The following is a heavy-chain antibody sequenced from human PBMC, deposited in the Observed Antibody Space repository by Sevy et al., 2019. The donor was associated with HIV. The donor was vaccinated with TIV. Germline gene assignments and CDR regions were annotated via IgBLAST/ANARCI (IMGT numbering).Heavy chain of an antibody. CDR1: GFSFRNYG. J-gene: IGHJ4*02. CDR2: ISNDGSNN. D-gene: IGHD3-9*01. V-gene: IGHV3-30*02. Sequence: GGSLRLSCAASGFSFRNYGMHWVRQAPGKGLEWVAFISNDGSNNYYADSVKGRFTISRDNSQNTLYLQVNNVRADDTAVFYSAKNIWTGYYVPHGYWGQGTLVTVSS. CDR3: AKNIWTGYYVPHGY.